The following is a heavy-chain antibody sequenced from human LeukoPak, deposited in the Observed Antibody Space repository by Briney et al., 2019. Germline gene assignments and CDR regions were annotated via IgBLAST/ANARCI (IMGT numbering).Heavy chain of an antibody. CDR1: GFTFDDYA. CDR3: AKLTYYDFWSGYPFDY. J-gene: IGHJ4*02. V-gene: IGHV3-43*02. Sequence: PGGSLRLSCAASGFTFDDYAMHWVRQAPGKGLEWVSLISRDGGSTYYADSVKGRFTISRDNSKNSLYLQMNSLRTEDTALYYCAKLTYYDFWSGYPFDYWVQGTLVTVSS. D-gene: IGHD3-3*01. CDR2: ISRDGGST.